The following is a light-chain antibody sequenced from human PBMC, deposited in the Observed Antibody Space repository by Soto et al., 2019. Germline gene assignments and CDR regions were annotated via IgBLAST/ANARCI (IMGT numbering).Light chain of an antibody. CDR1: TGNVGGYNL. CDR2: DVS. CDR3: SSYAGSNSLV. Sequence: QSALTQPPSASGSLGQSVTISCTGTTGNVGGYNLVSWYQQHPGKAPKLLIYDVSYRPSGVPDRFSGSKSGNTASLTVSGLQADDETDYYCSSYAGSNSLVFGTGTKVTVL. J-gene: IGLJ1*01. V-gene: IGLV2-8*01.